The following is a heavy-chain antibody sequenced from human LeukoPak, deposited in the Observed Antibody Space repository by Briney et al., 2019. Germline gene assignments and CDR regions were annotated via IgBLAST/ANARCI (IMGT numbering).Heavy chain of an antibody. Sequence: SETLSLTCTVSGGSISSSSYYWGWIRQPPGKRLEWIGSIYYSGSTYYNPSLKSRVTISVDTSKNQFSLKLSSVTAADTAVYYCARGKYYYDSSGYYYGGNWFDPWGQGTLVTVSS. CDR2: IYYSGST. CDR1: GGSISSSSYY. V-gene: IGHV4-39*07. CDR3: ARGKYYYDSSGYYYGGNWFDP. D-gene: IGHD3-22*01. J-gene: IGHJ5*02.